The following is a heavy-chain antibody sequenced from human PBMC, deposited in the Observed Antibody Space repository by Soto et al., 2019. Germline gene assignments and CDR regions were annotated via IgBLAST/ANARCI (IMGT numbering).Heavy chain of an antibody. CDR1: GYPFTDYW. CDR3: AIHISNVRYSYDAMYG. D-gene: IGHD4-4*01. V-gene: IGHV5-51*01. Sequence: WESLKLSCKGSGYPFTDYWIGLVRQLPGTGLEWMGIIYPGDSDTRYSPSFQGHVTITVDKSTSTAYLQWNTLKASDTAMYYCAIHISNVRYSYDAMYGWAQGTKVTVS. CDR2: IYPGDSDT. J-gene: IGHJ6*02.